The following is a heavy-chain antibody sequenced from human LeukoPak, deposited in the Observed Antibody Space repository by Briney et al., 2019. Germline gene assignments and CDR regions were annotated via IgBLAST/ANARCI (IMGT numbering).Heavy chain of an antibody. Sequence: PGGSLRLSCAASGFTFSSYGMHWVRQAPGKGLEWVAFIRFDGSNKDYADSVKGRFTISRDNSKNTLSLQMNSLRAEDKAVYYCAKDILYSYGYLDYWGQGTLVTVSS. CDR1: GFTFSSYG. D-gene: IGHD5-18*01. V-gene: IGHV3-30*02. CDR3: AKDILYSYGYLDY. J-gene: IGHJ4*02. CDR2: IRFDGSNK.